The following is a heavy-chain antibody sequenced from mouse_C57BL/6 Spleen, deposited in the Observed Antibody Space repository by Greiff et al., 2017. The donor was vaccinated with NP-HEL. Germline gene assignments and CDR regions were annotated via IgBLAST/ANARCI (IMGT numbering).Heavy chain of an antibody. CDR3: ARKEGQLRPLDY. CDR2: IYPGSGST. J-gene: IGHJ2*01. D-gene: IGHD3-2*02. Sequence: QVQLQQSGAELVKPGASVKMSCKASGYTFTSYWITWVKQRPGQGLEWIGDIYPGSGSTNYNEKFKSKATLTVDTSSSTAYMQLSSLTSEDSAVYYCARKEGQLRPLDYWGQGTTLTVSS. V-gene: IGHV1-55*01. CDR1: GYTFTSYW.